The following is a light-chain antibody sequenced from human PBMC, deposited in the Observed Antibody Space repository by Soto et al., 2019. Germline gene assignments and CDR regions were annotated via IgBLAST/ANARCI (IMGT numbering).Light chain of an antibody. Sequence: DIQITQSPSSLSASVGDTVSITCRASQSISDYLNWYQHKPGKAPKLLIYAASNLQSGVPLRFSGSGSGTDFTLTISSLQPEDFATYYCQQSYSTPPITFGQGTRLEIK. CDR1: QSISDY. CDR2: AAS. V-gene: IGKV1-39*01. CDR3: QQSYSTPPIT. J-gene: IGKJ5*01.